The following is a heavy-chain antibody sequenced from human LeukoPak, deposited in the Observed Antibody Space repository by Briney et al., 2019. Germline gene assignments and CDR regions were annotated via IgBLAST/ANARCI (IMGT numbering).Heavy chain of an antibody. CDR2: FDPEDGET. J-gene: IGHJ4*02. D-gene: IGHD3-9*01. Sequence: ASVKVSCEVSGYTLTDLSIHWVRQAPGKGLEWMGGFDPEDGETIYAQKFQGRVTMTEDTSTDTAYMQLSSLRSEDTAVYYCATDLRYFDWLRFWGQGTLVTVSS. V-gene: IGHV1-24*01. CDR3: ATDLRYFDWLRF. CDR1: GYTLTDLS.